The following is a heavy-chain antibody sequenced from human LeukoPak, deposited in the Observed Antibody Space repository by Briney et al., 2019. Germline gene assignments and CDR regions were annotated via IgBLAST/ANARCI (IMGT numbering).Heavy chain of an antibody. CDR3: ARDGRNYYDRSGYYSALAY. CDR2: IRYDGSNK. Sequence: GGSLRLSWAASGFTFNSYGMHWVRQAPGKGLEWVAFIRYDGSNKYYADSVKGRFTISRDNSKNTLYLQMNSLRADDTAVYYCARDGRNYYDRSGYYSALAYWGQGTLVTVSS. CDR1: GFTFNSYG. V-gene: IGHV3-30*02. J-gene: IGHJ4*02. D-gene: IGHD3-22*01.